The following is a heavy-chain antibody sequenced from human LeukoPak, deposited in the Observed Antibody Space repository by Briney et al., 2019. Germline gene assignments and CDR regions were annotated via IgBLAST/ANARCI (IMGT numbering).Heavy chain of an antibody. D-gene: IGHD1-7*01. J-gene: IGHJ1*01. CDR3: ARVGETGTVTMELDL. CDR2: MSFDGNFE. V-gene: IGHV3-30*04. CDR1: GFAFADYS. Sequence: GGSLRLSCAASGFAFADYSLQWVRQAPGKGLEWVAIMSFDGNFENFADSVKGRFTISRDTARNTLYLHMGSLGVEDSAVYYCARVGETGTVTMELDLWGQGALVTVSS.